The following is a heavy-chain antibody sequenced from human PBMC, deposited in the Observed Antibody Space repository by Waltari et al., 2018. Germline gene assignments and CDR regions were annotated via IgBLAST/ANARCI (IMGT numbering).Heavy chain of an antibody. CDR1: GYTFTSYD. V-gene: IGHV1-8*03. CDR2: MNPNSCNT. CDR3: ARGCRRGYREAFDI. D-gene: IGHD5-18*01. J-gene: IGHJ3*02. Sequence: QVQLVQSGAEVKKPGASVKVSCTASGYTFTSYDINCVREARGQGLEWMGWMNPNSCNTGYAQKFQGRVTITRNTSISTAYMELSSLRSEDTAVYYCARGCRRGYREAFDIWGQGTMVTVSS.